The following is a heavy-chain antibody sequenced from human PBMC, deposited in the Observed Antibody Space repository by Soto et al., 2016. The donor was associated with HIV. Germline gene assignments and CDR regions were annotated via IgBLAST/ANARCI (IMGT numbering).Heavy chain of an antibody. J-gene: IGHJ4*02. CDR1: GYTFTSYD. Sequence: QVQLVQSGAEVKKPGASVKVSCKASGYTFTSYDINWVRQATGQGLEWMGWMNPNSGNTGYVQRFQARVTITRNTSISTAYMELSSLRSEDTAVYYCARGGLVEMAAIEDYWGQGTLVIVSS. V-gene: IGHV1-8*03. CDR3: ARGGLVEMAAIEDY. CDR2: MNPNSGNT. D-gene: IGHD2-2*01.